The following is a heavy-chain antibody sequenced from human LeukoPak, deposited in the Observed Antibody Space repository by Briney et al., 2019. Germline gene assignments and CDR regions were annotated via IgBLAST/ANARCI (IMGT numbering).Heavy chain of an antibody. CDR3: ARRLRRNYFDY. CDR2: ISSSSSYI. Sequence: GGSLRLSCAASGLTFSTYSMSWVRQAPGKGLEWVSSISSSSSYIYYADSVKGRFTISRDNAKNSLYLQMNSLRAEDTAVYYCARRLRRNYFDYWGQGTLVTVSS. V-gene: IGHV3-21*01. D-gene: IGHD4-17*01. CDR1: GLTFSTYS. J-gene: IGHJ4*02.